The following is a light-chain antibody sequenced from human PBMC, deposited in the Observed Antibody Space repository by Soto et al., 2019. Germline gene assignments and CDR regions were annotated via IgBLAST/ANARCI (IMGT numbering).Light chain of an antibody. V-gene: IGKV3-20*01. CDR1: QSISRY. CDR3: QQYGSSPPT. Sequence: DIVMTQSPATLSVAPGERVTLSCRASQSISRYLAWYQQKPGQGPRLLIYGASSRATGTPDRFSGSGSGTDFTLTINRLEPEDFALYYCQQYGSSPPTFGQGTKVDI. CDR2: GAS. J-gene: IGKJ1*01.